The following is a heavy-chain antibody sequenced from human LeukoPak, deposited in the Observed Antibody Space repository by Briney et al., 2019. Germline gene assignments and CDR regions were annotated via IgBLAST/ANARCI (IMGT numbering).Heavy chain of an antibody. D-gene: IGHD2-15*01. CDR2: IYHSGST. Sequence: PSETLSLTCTVSGYSISSGYYWGWIRQPPGKGREWMGSIYHSGSTYYNPSLKSRVTISVDTSKNQFSLKLSSVTAADTAVYYCASYCSGGSCYSELGSLVSDYWGQGTLITVSS. CDR3: ASYCSGGSCYSELGSLVSDY. CDR1: GYSISSGYY. J-gene: IGHJ4*02. V-gene: IGHV4-38-2*02.